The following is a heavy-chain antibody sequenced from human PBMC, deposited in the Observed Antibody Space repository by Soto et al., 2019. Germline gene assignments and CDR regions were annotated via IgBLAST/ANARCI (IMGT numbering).Heavy chain of an antibody. J-gene: IGHJ4*02. CDR2: LSDGGDVT. CDR3: AKRVATGFFDY. D-gene: IGHD1-1*01. V-gene: IGHV3-23*01. Sequence: EVQLLASGGGLVQPGGSLRLSCAASGFTFSNYAMTWVRQAPGKGLEWVSTLSDGGDVTYYADSVGGRFTISRDNSKNTLYLQMNSLSAEDTAVYYCAKRVATGFFDYWGQGTLVTISS. CDR1: GFTFSNYA.